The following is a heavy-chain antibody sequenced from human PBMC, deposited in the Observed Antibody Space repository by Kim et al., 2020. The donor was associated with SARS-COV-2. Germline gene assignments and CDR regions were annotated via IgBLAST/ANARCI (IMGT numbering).Heavy chain of an antibody. Sequence: TPSLKSRVTISVETSKNQFSLKLSSVTAADTAVYYCTRGGSGSFYTLFDYWGQGTLVTVSS. J-gene: IGHJ4*02. D-gene: IGHD3-10*01. V-gene: IGHV4-39*07. CDR3: TRGGSGSFYTLFDY.